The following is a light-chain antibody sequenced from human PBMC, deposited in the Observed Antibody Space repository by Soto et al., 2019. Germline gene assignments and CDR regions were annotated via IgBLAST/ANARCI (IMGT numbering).Light chain of an antibody. CDR3: QQYNVYPKT. CDR1: QSIGSW. CDR2: KAS. V-gene: IGKV1-5*03. J-gene: IGKJ1*01. Sequence: DIQMTQSPSTLSASVGDRVTITCRASQSIGSWLAWYQQKPGKAPKLLIYKASSLESGVPSRFSGSGSGTEFTLTISSLQPDDFATYYCQQYNVYPKTFGQGTKVEIK.